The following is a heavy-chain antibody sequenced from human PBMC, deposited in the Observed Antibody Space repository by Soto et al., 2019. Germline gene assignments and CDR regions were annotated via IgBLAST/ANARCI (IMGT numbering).Heavy chain of an antibody. CDR3: ARDLSGYFDY. CDR2: ISYDGSNK. Sequence: PGGSLRLSCAASGFTFSSYAMHWVRQAPGKGLEWVAVISYDGSNKYYADSVKGRFTISRDNSKNTLYLQMNSLRAEDTAVYYCARDLSGYFDYWGQGTLVTVSS. D-gene: IGHD2-15*01. J-gene: IGHJ4*02. CDR1: GFTFSSYA. V-gene: IGHV3-30-3*01.